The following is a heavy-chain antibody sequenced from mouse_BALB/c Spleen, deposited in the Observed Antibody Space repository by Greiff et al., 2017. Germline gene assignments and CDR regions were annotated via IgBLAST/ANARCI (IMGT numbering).Heavy chain of an antibody. Sequence: QVQLQQSGAELVRPGVSVKISCKGSGYTFTDYAMHWVKQSHAKSLEWIGVISTYYGDASYNQKFKGKATMTVDKSSSTAYMELARLTSEDSAIYYCARSRDYETPVAYWGQGTLVTVSA. CDR2: ISTYYGDA. CDR1: GYTFTDYA. J-gene: IGHJ3*01. D-gene: IGHD2-4*01. V-gene: IGHV1S137*01. CDR3: ARSRDYETPVAY.